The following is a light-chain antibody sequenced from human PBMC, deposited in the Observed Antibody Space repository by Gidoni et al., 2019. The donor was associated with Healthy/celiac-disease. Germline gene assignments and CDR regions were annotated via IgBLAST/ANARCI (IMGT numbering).Light chain of an antibody. Sequence: QSALTQPRSVSGSPGQSVTISCTGTSSDVGGYTYVSWYQQHPGKAPKRMIYDVSKRPSGVPDRFSGSKSGNTASLTISGLQAEDEADYYCCSYAGSYSVVFGGGTKLTV. CDR2: DVS. V-gene: IGLV2-11*01. CDR1: SSDVGGYTY. CDR3: CSYAGSYSVV. J-gene: IGLJ2*01.